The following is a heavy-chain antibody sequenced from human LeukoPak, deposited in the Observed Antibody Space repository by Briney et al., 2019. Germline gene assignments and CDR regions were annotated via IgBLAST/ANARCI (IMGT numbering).Heavy chain of an antibody. Sequence: GGSLRPSCAASGFTVSDNYMTWVRQAPGRGLEWVSIIYGGGATYYAESVKGRFTISRDSSKNTLYLQMSSLRAEDTAVYYCARVRWISGIYGDFDSWGRGTLVTVSS. V-gene: IGHV3-66*01. CDR1: GFTVSDNY. D-gene: IGHD1-26*01. J-gene: IGHJ4*02. CDR2: IYGGGAT. CDR3: ARVRWISGIYGDFDS.